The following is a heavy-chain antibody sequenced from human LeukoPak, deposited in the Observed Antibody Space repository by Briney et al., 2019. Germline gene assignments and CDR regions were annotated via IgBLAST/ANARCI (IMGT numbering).Heavy chain of an antibody. D-gene: IGHD3-10*01. CDR3: ATGIGTSGYYYGSGSYYKSREYDDY. J-gene: IGHJ4*02. CDR2: FDPEDGET. V-gene: IGHV1-24*01. CDR1: GYTLTELS. Sequence: ASVKVSCKVSGYTLTELSMHWVQQAPGKGLEWMGGFDPEDGETIYAQKFQGRVTMTEDTSTDTAYMELSSLRSEDTAVYYCATGIGTSGYYYGSGSYYKSREYDDYWGQGTLVTVSS.